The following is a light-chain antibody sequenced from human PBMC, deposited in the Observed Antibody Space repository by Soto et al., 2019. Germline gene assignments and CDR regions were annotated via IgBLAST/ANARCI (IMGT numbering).Light chain of an antibody. CDR3: QQSYNSPPT. V-gene: IGKV1-39*01. J-gene: IGKJ1*01. Sequence: DIPMTQSPSSLSASVGDRVTITCRASENIRSYLNWYLHKPGKAPKLLIYGASTLQSGVPSRFSGSGSGTHFTLTISNLQPEDCATYFCQQSYNSPPTFGLGTKVEF. CDR2: GAS. CDR1: ENIRSY.